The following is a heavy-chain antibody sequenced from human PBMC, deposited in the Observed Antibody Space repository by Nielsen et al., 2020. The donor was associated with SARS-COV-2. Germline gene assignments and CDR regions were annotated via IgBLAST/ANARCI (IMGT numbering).Heavy chain of an antibody. CDR3: AKLPDSSSWYNDY. CDR1: GFTFDDYA. V-gene: IGHV3-9*01. D-gene: IGHD6-13*01. CDR2: ISWNSGSI. Sequence: GGSLRLSCAASGFTFDDYAMHWVRQAPGKGLEWVSGISWNSGSIGYADSVKGRFTISRDNAKNSLYLQMSSLRAEDTALYYCAKLPDSSSWYNDYWGQGTLVTVSS. J-gene: IGHJ4*02.